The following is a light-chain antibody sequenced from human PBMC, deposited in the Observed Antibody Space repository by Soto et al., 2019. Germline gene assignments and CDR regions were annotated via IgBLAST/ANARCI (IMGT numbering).Light chain of an antibody. J-gene: IGKJ5*01. CDR2: DAS. Sequence: EIQMTQSPSSLSASVGDRVTITCQASQDISNYLNWYQQKLGKAPKLLIYDASSLERGVPSRFSGSGSGTDFTFTISFLQEEDITTYYCHPYSHLITFGQVTRLEV. V-gene: IGKV1-33*01. CDR1: QDISNY. CDR3: HPYSHLIT.